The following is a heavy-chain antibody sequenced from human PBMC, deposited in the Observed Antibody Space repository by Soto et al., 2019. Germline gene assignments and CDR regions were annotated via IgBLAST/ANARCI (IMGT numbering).Heavy chain of an antibody. CDR1: GFTFSDAW. D-gene: IGHD6-13*01. V-gene: IGHV3-15*01. CDR3: AKVSSSWYAGFFDL. J-gene: IGHJ4*02. CDR2: IKREADGGTT. Sequence: PGGSLRLSCAASGFTFSDAWMSWVRQAPGRGLEWVGRIKREADGGTTDYAAPVKGRLTISRDDSKNTLYLRMKTLRAEDTAVYYCAKVSSSWYAGFFDLWGQGTPVTVSS.